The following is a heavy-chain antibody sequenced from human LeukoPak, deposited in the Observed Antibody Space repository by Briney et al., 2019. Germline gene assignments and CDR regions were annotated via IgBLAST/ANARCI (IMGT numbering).Heavy chain of an antibody. CDR2: IYYSGST. D-gene: IGHD3-10*01. V-gene: IGHV4-39*01. CDR3: ARYYGSGSYY. CDR1: GGSISSYY. J-gene: IGHJ4*02. Sequence: SETLSLTCTASGGSISSYYWGWIRQPPGKGLEWIGSIYYSGSTYYNPSLKSRVTISVDTSKNQFSLKLSSVTAADTAVYYCARYYGSGSYYWGQGTLVTVSS.